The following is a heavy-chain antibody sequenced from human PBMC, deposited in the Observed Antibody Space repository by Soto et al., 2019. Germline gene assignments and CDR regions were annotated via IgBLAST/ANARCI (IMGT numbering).Heavy chain of an antibody. CDR2: IVVGSGNK. Sequence: SVKVSCKASGFTFTSSAVQWVRQARGQRLEWIGWIVVGSGNKNYAQKFQERVTITRDMSTSTAYMELSSLRSEDTAVYYCARGETEWERPRIDYWGQGTLVTVSS. D-gene: IGHD1-26*01. J-gene: IGHJ4*02. V-gene: IGHV1-58*01. CDR3: ARGETEWERPRIDY. CDR1: GFTFTSSA.